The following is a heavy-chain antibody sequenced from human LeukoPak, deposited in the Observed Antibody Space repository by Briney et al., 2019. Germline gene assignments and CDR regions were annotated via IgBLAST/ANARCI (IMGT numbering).Heavy chain of an antibody. V-gene: IGHV4-31*03. Sequence: PSQTLSLTCTVSGDSISSGGHFWTWNRQHPGKGLEWIGYMYNSGRTYYNPSLKSRVLISIDTSKNEFSLNVSSVTAADTAVYYCARGGSRWGQGTLVTVSS. CDR1: GDSISSGGHF. CDR3: ARGGSR. J-gene: IGHJ4*02. CDR2: MYNSGRT. D-gene: IGHD3-16*01.